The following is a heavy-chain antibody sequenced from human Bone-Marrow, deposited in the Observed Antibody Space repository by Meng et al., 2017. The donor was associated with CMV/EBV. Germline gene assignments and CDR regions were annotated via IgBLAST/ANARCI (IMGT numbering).Heavy chain of an antibody. CDR3: ARTGAAAQTNYFDY. V-gene: IGHV3-11*06. CDR1: GFTFSDYY. CDR2: ISSSSSYT. J-gene: IGHJ4*02. D-gene: IGHD6-13*01. Sequence: QVRMVESGVGLVKPGGSLRLSCAASGFTFSDYYMSWIRQAPGKGLEWVSYISSSSSYTNYADSVKGRFTISRDNAKNSLYLQMNSLRAEDTAVYYCARTGAAAQTNYFDYWGQGTLVTVSS.